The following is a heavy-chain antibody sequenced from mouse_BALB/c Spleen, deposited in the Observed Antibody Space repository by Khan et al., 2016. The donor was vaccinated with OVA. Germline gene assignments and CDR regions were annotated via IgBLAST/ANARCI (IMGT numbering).Heavy chain of an antibody. Sequence: QVQLQQSGIELARPGASVKLSCKASGYTFTDYYITWVKQRTGQGLEWIGEIYPGSGNTYYNEKFKGKATLTADKSSNTAYMQLSSLTSEDSAVYFCARMDTTSLDYWGQGTTLTVSS. J-gene: IGHJ2*01. CDR2: IYPGSGNT. CDR3: ARMDTTSLDY. CDR1: GYTFTDYY. D-gene: IGHD6-2*01. V-gene: IGHV1-77*01.